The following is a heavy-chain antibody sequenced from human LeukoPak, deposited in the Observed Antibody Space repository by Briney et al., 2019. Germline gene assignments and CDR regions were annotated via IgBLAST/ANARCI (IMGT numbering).Heavy chain of an antibody. CDR2: INHSGST. Sequence: PSETLSLTCAVYGGSFSGYYWSWIRQPPGKGLEWIGEINHSGSTNYNPSLKSRVTISVDTSKNQFSLKLSSVTAADTAVYYCATHRGSGWFFRWGWGTLVTVSS. V-gene: IGHV4-34*01. D-gene: IGHD6-19*01. J-gene: IGHJ4*02. CDR3: ATHRGSGWFFR. CDR1: GGSFSGYY.